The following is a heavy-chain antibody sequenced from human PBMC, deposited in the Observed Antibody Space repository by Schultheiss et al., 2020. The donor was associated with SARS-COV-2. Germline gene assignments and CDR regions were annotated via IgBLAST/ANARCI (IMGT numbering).Heavy chain of an antibody. Sequence: SETLSLTCAVYGGSFSGYYWSWIRQPPGKGLEWIGRIYTSGSTNYNPSLKSRVTISVDTSKNQFSLKLSSVTAADTAVYYCARDRVGATLLFDYWGQGTLVTVSS. D-gene: IGHD1-26*01. V-gene: IGHV4-59*10. CDR3: ARDRVGATLLFDY. CDR2: IYTSGST. CDR1: GGSFSGYY. J-gene: IGHJ4*02.